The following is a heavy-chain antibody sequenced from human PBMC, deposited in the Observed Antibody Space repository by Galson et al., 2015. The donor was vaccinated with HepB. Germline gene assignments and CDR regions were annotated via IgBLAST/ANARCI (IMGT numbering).Heavy chain of an antibody. J-gene: IGHJ4*02. D-gene: IGHD3-16*01. CDR2: ISAYNGNT. CDR3: ARDSQYYDYVWGSYSPSDPYYFDY. CDR1: GYTFTSYG. Sequence: SVKVSCKASGYTFTSYGISWVRQAPGQGLEWMGWISAYNGNTNYAQKLQGRVTMTTDTSTSTAYMELRSLRSDDTAVYYCARDSQYYDYVWGSYSPSDPYYFDYWGQGTLVTVSS. V-gene: IGHV1-18*04.